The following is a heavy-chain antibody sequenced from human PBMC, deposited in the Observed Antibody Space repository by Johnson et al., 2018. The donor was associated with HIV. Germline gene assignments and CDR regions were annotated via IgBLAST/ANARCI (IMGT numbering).Heavy chain of an antibody. D-gene: IGHD1-26*01. CDR2: IYSGGST. J-gene: IGHJ3*02. CDR3: ARGGGVVGNAFDI. CDR1: GFTFSSYA. Sequence: VQLVESGGGVVQPGRSLRLSCAASGFTFSSYAMHWVRQAPGKGLEWVSVIYSGGSTYYADSVKGRFTISRDNSKNTLCLQMGSLRAEDMAVYYCARGGGVVGNAFDIWGQGTMVTVSS. V-gene: IGHV3-NL1*01.